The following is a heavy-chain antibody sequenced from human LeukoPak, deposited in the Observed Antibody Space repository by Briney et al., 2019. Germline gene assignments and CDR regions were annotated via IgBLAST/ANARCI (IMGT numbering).Heavy chain of an antibody. Sequence: TGGSLRLSCAVSEFPFSGYAMTWVRQAPGKGLEWVSSISGSSGSTYYADSVKGRFTISRDNSKNTLYLQMMSLRDEDTAVYYCATHFTTMALGFDYWGQGTPVTVSS. CDR1: EFPFSGYA. V-gene: IGHV3-23*01. D-gene: IGHD1-1*01. CDR2: ISGSSGST. CDR3: ATHFTTMALGFDY. J-gene: IGHJ4*02.